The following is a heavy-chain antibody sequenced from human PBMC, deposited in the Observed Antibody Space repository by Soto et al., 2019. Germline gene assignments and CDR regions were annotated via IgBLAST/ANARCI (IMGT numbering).Heavy chain of an antibody. CDR1: GGSVSSGSYY. D-gene: IGHD6-6*01. CDR3: ARGDMEYSGPGDY. Sequence: SETLSLTCTVSGGSVSSGSYYWSWIRQPPGKGLEWIGYIYYSGGTNYNPSLKSRVTISVDTSKNQFSLKLSSVTAADTAVYYCARGDMEYSGPGDYWGQGTLVTVS. V-gene: IGHV4-61*01. J-gene: IGHJ4*02. CDR2: IYYSGGT.